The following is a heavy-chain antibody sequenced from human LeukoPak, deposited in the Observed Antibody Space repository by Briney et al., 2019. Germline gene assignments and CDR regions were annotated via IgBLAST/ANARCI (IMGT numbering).Heavy chain of an antibody. J-gene: IGHJ6*02. CDR1: GFTFSSYG. V-gene: IGHV3-33*01. CDR3: ARDHFVDTAMVTYYYYGMDV. CDR2: IWYDGSNK. Sequence: GGSLRLSCAASGFTFSSYGMHWVRQAPGKGLEWVAVIWYDGSNKYYADSVKGRFTISRDNSKNTLYLQMNSLRAEDTAVYYCARDHFVDTAMVTYYYYGMDVWGQGTTVTVSS. D-gene: IGHD5-18*01.